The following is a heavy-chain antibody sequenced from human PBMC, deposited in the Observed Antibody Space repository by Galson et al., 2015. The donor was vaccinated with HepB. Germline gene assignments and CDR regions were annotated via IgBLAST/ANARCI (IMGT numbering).Heavy chain of an antibody. Sequence: CAASGFTFSAYDMYWVRQAPGQGLAWVSSITTSSSYIYYADSMRGRFTISRDNAQNSLFLQMDSLRAEDTAVYYCAKAGCSGAGCYLRYSWIDSWGQGTLVTVSS. CDR3: AKAGCSGAGCYLRYSWIDS. J-gene: IGHJ5*01. D-gene: IGHD2-2*01. V-gene: IGHV3-21*06. CDR2: ITTSSSYI. CDR1: GFTFSAYD.